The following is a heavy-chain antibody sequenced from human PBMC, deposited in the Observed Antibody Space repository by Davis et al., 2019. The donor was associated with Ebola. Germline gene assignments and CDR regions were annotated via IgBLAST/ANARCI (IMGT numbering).Heavy chain of an antibody. CDR3: AGAIPTLRGDY. CDR2: INSDGSST. CDR1: GFTVSSNY. Sequence: GESLKISCAASGFTVSSNYMSWVRQAPGKGLVWVSRINSDGSSTSYADSVKGRFTISRDNAKNTLYLQMNSLRVQDTAVYYCAGAIPTLRGDYWGQGTLVTVSS. V-gene: IGHV3-74*01. D-gene: IGHD4-17*01. J-gene: IGHJ4*02.